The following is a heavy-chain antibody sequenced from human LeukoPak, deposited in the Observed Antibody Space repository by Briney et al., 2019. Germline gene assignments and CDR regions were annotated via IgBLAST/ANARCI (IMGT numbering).Heavy chain of an antibody. CDR1: GGSISSYY. CDR3: ARGFRGYSYGYYLDY. D-gene: IGHD5-18*01. J-gene: IGHJ4*02. Sequence: SETLSLTCTVSGGSISSYYWSWIRQPPGKGLEWIGYIYYSGSTNYNPSLKSRVTISVDTSKNQFSLKLSSVTAADTAVYYCARGFRGYSYGYYLDYWGQGTLVTVSS. CDR2: IYYSGST. V-gene: IGHV4-59*01.